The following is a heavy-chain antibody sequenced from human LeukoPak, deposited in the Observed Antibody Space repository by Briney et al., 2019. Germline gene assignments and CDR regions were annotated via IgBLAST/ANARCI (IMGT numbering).Heavy chain of an antibody. V-gene: IGHV1-18*04. D-gene: IGHD2-15*01. J-gene: IGHJ4*02. CDR2: ISGYDGNS. CDR1: GYTFTSYG. Sequence: ASVKVSCKASGYTFTSYGISWVRQAPGQGLEFMGWISGYDGNSISGQKVQGRVTMTTDTSTKTAYMELRSLRSEDTAVYYCARSCSASNCSLVYWGQGTLVTVSS. CDR3: ARSCSASNCSLVY.